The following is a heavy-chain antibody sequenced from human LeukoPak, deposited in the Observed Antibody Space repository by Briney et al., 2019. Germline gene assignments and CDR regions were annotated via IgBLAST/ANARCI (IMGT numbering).Heavy chain of an antibody. D-gene: IGHD2-15*01. CDR2: IFHSGST. V-gene: IGHV4-4*02. J-gene: IGHJ6*02. CDR3: ARDPGSRAGNGMDV. CDR1: GGSISSNW. Sequence: SETLSLTCAVSGGSISSNWWSWVRQSPGKGREWIGEIFHSGSTNYNPSLKSRVTISVDTSKNQFSLKLSSVTAADTAVYYCARDPGSRAGNGMDVWGQGTTVTVSS.